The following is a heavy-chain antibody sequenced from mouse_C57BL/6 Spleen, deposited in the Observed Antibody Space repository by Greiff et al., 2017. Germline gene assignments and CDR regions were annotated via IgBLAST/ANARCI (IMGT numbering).Heavy chain of an antibody. CDR1: GYTFTSYW. V-gene: IGHV1-59*01. CDR2: IDPSDSYT. D-gene: IGHD1-1*01. CDR3: ARNGYYYGSSYDWYFDV. J-gene: IGHJ1*03. Sequence: QVHVKQPGAELVRPGTSVKLSCKASGYTFTSYWMHWVKQRPGQGLEWIGVIDPSDSYTNYHQKFKGKATLTVDTSSSTAYMQLSSLTSEDSAVYYCARNGYYYGSSYDWYFDVWGTGTTVTVSS.